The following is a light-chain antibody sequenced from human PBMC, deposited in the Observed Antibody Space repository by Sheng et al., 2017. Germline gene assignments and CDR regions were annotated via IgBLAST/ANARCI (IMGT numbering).Light chain of an antibody. CDR2: AAS. CDR1: QSISSY. V-gene: IGKV1-39*01. CDR3: QQSYSTPQLT. Sequence: DIQMTQSPSSLSASVGDRVTITCRASQSISSYLNWYQQKPGKAPKLLIYAASSLQSGVPSRFSGSGSGTDFTLTISSLQPEDFATYYCQQSYSTPQLTFGGGTERWRIK. J-gene: IGKJ4*01.